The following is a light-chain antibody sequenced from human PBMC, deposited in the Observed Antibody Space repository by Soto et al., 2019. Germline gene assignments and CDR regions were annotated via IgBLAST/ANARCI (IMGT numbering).Light chain of an antibody. Sequence: EIVLTQSPGTLSLSPGERATLSCRASQSVSNSYLAWYQQKPGQALRLLIHRASSRATGIPDRFSGSGSGTDFTLTISRLEPEDCAVYDCQQYGSSPLTFGGGTKVEIK. J-gene: IGKJ4*01. CDR1: QSVSNSY. CDR3: QQYGSSPLT. V-gene: IGKV3-20*01. CDR2: RAS.